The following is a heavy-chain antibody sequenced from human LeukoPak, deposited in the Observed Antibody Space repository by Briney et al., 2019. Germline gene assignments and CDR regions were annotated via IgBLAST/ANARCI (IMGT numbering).Heavy chain of an antibody. CDR1: GFIINSYS. D-gene: IGHD7-27*01. CDR3: AKGTGDAGYYFDY. J-gene: IGHJ4*02. Sequence: TGGSLRLSCAASGFIINSYSMNWVRQAPGKGLEWVSYIRSSGGTIYYADSVKGRFTISRDNAKNSLYLQMNSLRAEDTAVYYCAKGTGDAGYYFDYWGQGTLVTVSS. V-gene: IGHV3-48*04. CDR2: IRSSGGTI.